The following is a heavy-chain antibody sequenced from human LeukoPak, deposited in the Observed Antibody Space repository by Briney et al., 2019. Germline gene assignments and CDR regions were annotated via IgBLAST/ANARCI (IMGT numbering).Heavy chain of an antibody. CDR1: GGTFSSYA. J-gene: IGHJ3*02. V-gene: IGHV1-69*13. CDR2: IIPIFGTA. D-gene: IGHD6-13*01. CDR3: AREGEPNRGIAAAGMGLDAFDI. Sequence: WASVKVSCKASGGTFSSYAISWVRQAPGQGLEWMGGIIPIFGTANYAQKFQGRVTITADESTSTAYMELSSLRSEDTAVYYCAREGEPNRGIAAAGMGLDAFDIWGQGTMVTVSS.